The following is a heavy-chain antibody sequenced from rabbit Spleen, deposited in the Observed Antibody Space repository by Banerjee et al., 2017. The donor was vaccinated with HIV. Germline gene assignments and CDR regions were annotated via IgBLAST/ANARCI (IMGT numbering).Heavy chain of an antibody. CDR1: GVSFSSSYY. J-gene: IGHJ4*01. V-gene: IGHV1S45*01. D-gene: IGHD6-1*01. Sequence: QQQLEESGGDLVKPEGSLTLTCTASGVSFSSSYYMCWVRQAPGKGLELIACIDTSSVNTADATWAKGRFTISKTSSTTVTLQMTSLTAADTATYFCARGEHFSVGFSAFAIYLDLWGPGTLVTVS. CDR3: ARGEHFSVGFSAFAIYLDL. CDR2: IDTSSVNT.